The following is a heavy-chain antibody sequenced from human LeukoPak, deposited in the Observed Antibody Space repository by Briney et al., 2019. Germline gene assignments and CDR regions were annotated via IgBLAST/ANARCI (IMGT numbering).Heavy chain of an antibody. D-gene: IGHD4-23*01. V-gene: IGHV3-23*01. J-gene: IGHJ5*02. CDR2: ISGSGGTT. Sequence: GGSLRLSCAASGFTFRRYWMNWVRKAPGKGMEWVSAISGSGGTTYYADSVKGRFTISRDNSKNTLYLQMSSLRDDDTAVYYCAKESSWGTVVTPGGPSAWGQGTLVTVSS. CDR1: GFTFRRYW. CDR3: AKESSWGTVVTPGGPSA.